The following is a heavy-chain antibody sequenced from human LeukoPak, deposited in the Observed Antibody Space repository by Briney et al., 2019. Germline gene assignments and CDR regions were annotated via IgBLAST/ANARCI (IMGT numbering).Heavy chain of an antibody. CDR1: GFSVSNNY. V-gene: IGHV4-39*07. CDR3: ARMIAARYFDY. CDR2: IYYSGST. Sequence: GSLRLSCVVSGFSVSNNYVSWVRQPPGKGLEWIGSIYYSGSTYYNPSLKSRVTISVDTSKNQFSLKLSSVTAADTAVYYCARMIAARYFDYWGQGTLVTVSS. D-gene: IGHD6-6*01. J-gene: IGHJ4*02.